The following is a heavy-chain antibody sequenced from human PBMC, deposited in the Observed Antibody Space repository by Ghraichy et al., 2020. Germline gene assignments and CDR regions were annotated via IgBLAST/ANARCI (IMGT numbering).Heavy chain of an antibody. CDR3: GRLGAFDY. CDR1: GFTFNNAW. V-gene: IGHV3-15*01. D-gene: IGHD3-9*01. Sequence: LSLTCTASGFTFNNAWVTWVRQAPGKGLEWIGRIKSKADGGTTDYGARVKGRFTISRDDSKNTVYLQMNSLRTEDTAVYYCGRLGAFDYWGQGTLVTVSS. CDR2: IKSKADGGTT. J-gene: IGHJ4*02.